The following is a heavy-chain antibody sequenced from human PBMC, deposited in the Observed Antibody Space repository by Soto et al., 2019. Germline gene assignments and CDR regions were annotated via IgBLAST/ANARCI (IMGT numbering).Heavy chain of an antibody. CDR1: GFTFSGYA. V-gene: IGHV3-23*01. CDR2: ISGSGGST. CDR3: AKAGGVVVTANPLNY. D-gene: IGHD2-21*02. J-gene: IGHJ4*02. Sequence: EVQVLESGGGLVQPGGSLRLSCAASGFTFSGYAISWVRQAPGKGLEWVSAISGSGGSTYYADSVKGRFTISRDNSKNTLYLQMNSLRAEDTAVYYCAKAGGVVVTANPLNYWGQGTLVTVSS.